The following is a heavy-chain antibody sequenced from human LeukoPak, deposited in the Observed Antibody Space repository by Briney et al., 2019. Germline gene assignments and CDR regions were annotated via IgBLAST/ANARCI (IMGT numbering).Heavy chain of an antibody. D-gene: IGHD1-26*01. J-gene: IGHJ4*02. V-gene: IGHV3-15*01. Sequence: GGSLRLSCAASGFTFSNAWMSWVRQAPGKGLEWVGRIKSKTDGGTTDYAAPVKGRFTISRDDSKNTLYLQMNSLKTEDTAVYYCTTALGSYYYYFDYWGQGTLVTVS. CDR1: GFTFSNAW. CDR3: TTALGSYYYYFDY. CDR2: IKSKTDGGTT.